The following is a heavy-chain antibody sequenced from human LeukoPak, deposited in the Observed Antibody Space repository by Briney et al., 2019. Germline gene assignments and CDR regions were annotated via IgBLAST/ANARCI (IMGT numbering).Heavy chain of an antibody. V-gene: IGHV3-23*01. D-gene: IGHD1-7*01. Sequence: QSGGSLRLSCAASGFTFSSYAMSWVRQAPGKGLEWVSAISGSGGSTYYADSVKGRFTISRDNSKNTLYLQMNSLRAEDTAVYYCAKARNWNYGYFDYWGQGTLVTVSS. J-gene: IGHJ4*02. CDR1: GFTFSSYA. CDR2: ISGSGGST. CDR3: AKARNWNYGYFDY.